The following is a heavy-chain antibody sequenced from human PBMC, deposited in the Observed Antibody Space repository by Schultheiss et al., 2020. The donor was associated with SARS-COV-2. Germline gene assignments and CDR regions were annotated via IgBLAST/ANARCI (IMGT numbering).Heavy chain of an antibody. CDR1: GGSISSSSYY. V-gene: IGHV4-39*07. J-gene: IGHJ4*02. Sequence: SETLSLTCTVSGGSISSSSYYWGWIRQPPGKGLEWIGSIYYSGSTYYNPSLKSRVTISVDTSKNQFSLKLSSVTAADTAVYYCARVRAHQIDWGRGTLVTVSS. CDR3: ARVRAHQID. CDR2: IYYSGST.